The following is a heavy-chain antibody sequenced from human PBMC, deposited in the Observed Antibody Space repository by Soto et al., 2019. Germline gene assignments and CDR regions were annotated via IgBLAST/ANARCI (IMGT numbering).Heavy chain of an antibody. CDR2: INHSGST. V-gene: IGHV4-34*01. Sequence: SETLSLTCAVYGGSFSGYYWSWIRQPPGKGLEWIGEINHSGSTNYNPSLKSRVTISVDTSKNQFSLKLSSVTAADTAVYYCARGVVKIFGVVIIRKYCFDYWGQGTLVTVSS. D-gene: IGHD3-3*01. J-gene: IGHJ4*02. CDR3: ARGVVKIFGVVIIRKYCFDY. CDR1: GGSFSGYY.